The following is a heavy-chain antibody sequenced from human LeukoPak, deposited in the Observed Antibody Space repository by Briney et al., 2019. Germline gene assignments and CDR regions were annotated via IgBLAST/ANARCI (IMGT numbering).Heavy chain of an antibody. J-gene: IGHJ4*02. CDR2: IKQDGSER. V-gene: IGHV3-7*01. D-gene: IGHD2/OR15-2a*01. CDR1: GFMFSRHW. Sequence: GASLRLSCAPAGFMFSRHWMSWVRQAPGKGPEWVANIKQDGSERYYVDSVKGRFTISRDNAKNSLYLQMNSLRAEDTAVYYCARGGGHSTDFHYWVQGTLVTVSS. CDR3: ARGGGHSTDFHY.